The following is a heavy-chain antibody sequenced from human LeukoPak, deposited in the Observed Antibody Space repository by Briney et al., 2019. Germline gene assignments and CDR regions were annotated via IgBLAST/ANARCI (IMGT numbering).Heavy chain of an antibody. CDR1: GGSISSYS. CDR2: VYHSGSI. CDR3: VSSYGGYVLDY. V-gene: IGHV4-59*01. Sequence: SETLSLTCTVSGGSISSYSWNWIRQSPGKGLEWIGRVYHSGSINYNPSLKGRVTISVDTSKNQFSLNLSSATAADTAVYYCVSSYGGYVLDYWGQGTLVIVSS. D-gene: IGHD5-12*01. J-gene: IGHJ4*02.